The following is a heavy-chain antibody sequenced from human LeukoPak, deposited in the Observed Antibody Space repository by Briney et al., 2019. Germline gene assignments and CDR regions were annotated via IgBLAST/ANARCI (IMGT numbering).Heavy chain of an antibody. D-gene: IGHD6-13*01. CDR3: ARAAAGYYYYYYMDV. CDR1: GGSISSSSYY. Sequence: NTSETLSLTCTASGGSISSSSYYWGWIRQPPGKGLEWIGSIYYSGSTYYNPSLKSRVTISVDTSKNQFSLKLSSVTAADTAVYYCARAAAGYYYYYYMDVWGKGTTVTVSS. J-gene: IGHJ6*03. CDR2: IYYSGST. V-gene: IGHV4-39*07.